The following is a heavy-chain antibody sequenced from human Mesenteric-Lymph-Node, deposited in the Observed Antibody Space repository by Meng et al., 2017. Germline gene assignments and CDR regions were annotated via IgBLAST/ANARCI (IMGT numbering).Heavy chain of an antibody. J-gene: IGHJ4*02. D-gene: IGHD3-10*01. Sequence: GGSLRLSCAASGFTFSSYSMNWVRQAPGKGLEWVSSISSSSSYIYYADSVKGRFTISRDNAKNSLYRQMNSLRAEDTAVYYCARGWGFGELLVIWGQGTLVTVSS. CDR2: ISSSSSYI. V-gene: IGHV3-21*01. CDR3: ARGWGFGELLVI. CDR1: GFTFSSYS.